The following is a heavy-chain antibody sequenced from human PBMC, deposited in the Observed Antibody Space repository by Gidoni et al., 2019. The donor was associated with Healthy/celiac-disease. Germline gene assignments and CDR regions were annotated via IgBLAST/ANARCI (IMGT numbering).Heavy chain of an antibody. Sequence: EVQLVESGGGLVKPGGSLRLSCAASGFTFSNAWMSWVRQAPGKGLEWVGRIKSKTDGGTTDYAAPVKGRFTISRDDSKNTLYLQMNSLKTEDTAVYYCTTDVEMATITRSRRWFDPWGQGTLVTVSS. CDR3: TTDVEMATITRSRRWFDP. J-gene: IGHJ5*02. CDR2: IKSKTDGGTT. CDR1: GFTFSNAW. D-gene: IGHD5-12*01. V-gene: IGHV3-15*01.